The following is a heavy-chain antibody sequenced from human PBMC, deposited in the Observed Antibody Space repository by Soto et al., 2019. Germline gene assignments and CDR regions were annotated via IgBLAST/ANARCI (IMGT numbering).Heavy chain of an antibody. D-gene: IGHD6-6*01. CDR1: GGSISSYY. CDR3: ARGPFVLEGFDY. CDR2: IYYSGST. J-gene: IGHJ4*02. V-gene: IGHV4-59*01. Sequence: QVQLHESGPGLVKPSETLSLTCTVSGGSISSYYWSWIRQPPGKGLEWIGYIYYSGSTNYNVSLKRRVTISVATSKNQFSLKLSSVTAADTAVYYCARGPFVLEGFDYWGQGTLVTVSS.